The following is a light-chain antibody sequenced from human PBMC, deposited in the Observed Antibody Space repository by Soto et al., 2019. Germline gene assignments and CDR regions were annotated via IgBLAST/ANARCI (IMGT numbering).Light chain of an antibody. CDR3: QQRSTWPPFT. J-gene: IGKJ3*01. V-gene: IGKV3-11*01. Sequence: EIVLTQSPATLSLSPGERAPLSCRASQSVSRYLAWYQQKPGQAPRLLIYDASNRATGIPARFSGSGSGTDFTLTISSLEPEDFAVYYCQQRSTWPPFTFGPGTKVDIK. CDR1: QSVSRY. CDR2: DAS.